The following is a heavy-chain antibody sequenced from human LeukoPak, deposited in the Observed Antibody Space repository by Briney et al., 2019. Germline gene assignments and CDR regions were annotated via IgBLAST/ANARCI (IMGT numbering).Heavy chain of an antibody. D-gene: IGHD1-26*01. CDR3: ARGMGGSTFADFDS. V-gene: IGHV1-18*01. CDR2: ISAHNGNT. Sequence: ASVKVSCKASGYTFTNNGISWVRQAPGQGLEWLGWISAHNGNTNYAQKFQGRVTITSDTSTTTTYMELRSLTSADTAVYYCARGMGGSTFADFDSWGQGTLVTVSS. J-gene: IGHJ4*02. CDR1: GYTFTNNG.